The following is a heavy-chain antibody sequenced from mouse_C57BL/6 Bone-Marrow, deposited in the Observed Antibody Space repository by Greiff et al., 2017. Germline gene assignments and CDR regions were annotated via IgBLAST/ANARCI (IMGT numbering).Heavy chain of an antibody. CDR2: INPNNGDT. V-gene: IGHV1-22*01. D-gene: IGHD2-10*01. CDR1: GYTFTDYN. CDR3: VLLWFAY. J-gene: IGHJ3*01. Sequence: VQLQQSGPELVKPGASVKMSCKASGYTFTDYNMHWVKQSNGKSLEWIGYINPNNGDTSDNQKFKGKATLTVNKSSSTAYMEIRSLTSEDSAVYYCVLLWFAYWGQGTLVTVSA.